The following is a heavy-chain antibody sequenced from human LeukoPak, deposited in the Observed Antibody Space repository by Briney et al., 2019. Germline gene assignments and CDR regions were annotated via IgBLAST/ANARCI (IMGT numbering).Heavy chain of an antibody. CDR2: IYYSGST. V-gene: IGHV4-39*07. CDR3: ATLQDDPRGY. CDR1: GGSISSSSYY. D-gene: IGHD1-1*01. J-gene: IGHJ4*02. Sequence: SETLSLTCTVSGGSISSSSYYWDWIRQPPGKGLEWIGSIYYSGSTYYNPSLKSRVTISVDTSKNQFSLKLSSVTAADTAVYYCATLQDDPRGYWGQGTLVTVSS.